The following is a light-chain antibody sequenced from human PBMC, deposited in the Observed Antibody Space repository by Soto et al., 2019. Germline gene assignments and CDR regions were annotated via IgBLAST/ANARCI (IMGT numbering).Light chain of an antibody. J-gene: IGKJ4*01. CDR1: QSVSSY. CDR2: DAS. Sequence: EIVLTQSPATLSLSPGERATLSCRASQSVSSYLAWYQQKPGQAPRLLIYDASNRATGIPARFSGSGSRTDFTLTISSLEPEDFAVYYCQQRSNCPLTFGGGTKVEIK. CDR3: QQRSNCPLT. V-gene: IGKV3-11*01.